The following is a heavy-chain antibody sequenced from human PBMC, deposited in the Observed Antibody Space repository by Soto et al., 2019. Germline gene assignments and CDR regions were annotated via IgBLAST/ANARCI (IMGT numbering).Heavy chain of an antibody. CDR1: GFTFSSYG. D-gene: IGHD3-22*01. J-gene: IGHJ1*01. V-gene: IGHV3-30*18. CDR3: AKDGRPRGRGYYAKYFQH. Sequence: QVQLVESGGGVVQPGRSLRLSCAASGFTFSSYGMHWVRQAPGKGLEWVAVISYDGSNKYYADSVKGRFTISRDNSKNTLYLQMNSLRAEDTAVYYCAKDGRPRGRGYYAKYFQHWGQGTLVTVSS. CDR2: ISYDGSNK.